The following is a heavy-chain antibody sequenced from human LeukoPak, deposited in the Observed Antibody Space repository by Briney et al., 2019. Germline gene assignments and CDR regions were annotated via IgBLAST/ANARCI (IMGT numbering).Heavy chain of an antibody. CDR1: GFTFSSYA. J-gene: IGHJ4*02. Sequence: QPGGSLRLSCAASGFTFSSYAMHWVRQAPGKGLEWVSAIVGSGDNTYYTDSVKGRFTISRDNSKNTLYLQMNSLRVEDTAIYYCAKLPSYGDYYFDYWGQGTLVTVSS. CDR3: AKLPSYGDYYFDY. D-gene: IGHD4-17*01. V-gene: IGHV3-23*01. CDR2: IVGSGDNT.